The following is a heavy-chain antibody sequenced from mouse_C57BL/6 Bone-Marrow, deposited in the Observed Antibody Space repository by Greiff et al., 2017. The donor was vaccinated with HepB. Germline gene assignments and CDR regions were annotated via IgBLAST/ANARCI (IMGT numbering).Heavy chain of an antibody. J-gene: IGHJ3*01. CDR2: IDPSDSYT. Sequence: QVQLQQPGAELVMPGASVKLSCKASGYTFTSYWMHWVKQRPGQGLEWIGEIDPSDSYTNYNQKFKGKSTLTVDKSSSTAYMQLSSLTSEDSAVYYCARSYPAWFAYWGQGTLVTVSA. CDR3: ARSYPAWFAY. V-gene: IGHV1-69*01. CDR1: GYTFTSYW. D-gene: IGHD2-10*01.